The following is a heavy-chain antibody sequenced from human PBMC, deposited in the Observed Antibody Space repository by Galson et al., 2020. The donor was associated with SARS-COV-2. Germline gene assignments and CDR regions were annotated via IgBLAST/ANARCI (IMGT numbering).Heavy chain of an antibody. CDR3: ARDLRLYYASGGSDY. J-gene: IGHJ4*02. CDR1: GYTFTDYF. CDR2: INPNSGGT. Sequence: ASAKVSCKASGYTFTDYFMHWVRQAPGQGLEWMGWINPNSGGTHYVQKFQGRVTMTRDTTITTVYMELSRLRSDDTALYYCARDLRLYYASGGSDYWGQGTLVTVSS. D-gene: IGHD3-10*01. V-gene: IGHV1-2*02.